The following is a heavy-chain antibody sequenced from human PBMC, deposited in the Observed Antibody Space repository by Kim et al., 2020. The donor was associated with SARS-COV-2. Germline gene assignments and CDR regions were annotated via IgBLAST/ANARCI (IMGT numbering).Heavy chain of an antibody. V-gene: IGHV4-39*01. J-gene: IGHJ4*02. Sequence: SETLSLTCTVSGGSISSSSYYWGWIRQPPGKGLEWIGSIYYSGSTYYNPSLKSRVTISVDTSKNQFSLKLSSVTAADTAVYYCARKGIAVAGMVAVRYWGQGTLVTVSS. CDR2: IYYSGST. CDR1: GGSISSSSYY. CDR3: ARKGIAVAGMVAVRY. D-gene: IGHD6-19*01.